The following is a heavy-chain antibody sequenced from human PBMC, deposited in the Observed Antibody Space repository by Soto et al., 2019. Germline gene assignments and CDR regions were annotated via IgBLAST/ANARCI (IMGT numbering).Heavy chain of an antibody. Sequence: PGGSLILSCAASGFNMSGFWMRWVRQAPGKGLEGVADITYDGSNKYYADSVKGRFTISRDNSKNTLYLQMNSLRAEDTAVYYCAKDPPYDFWSGYSKGYYYYYMDVWGKGTTVTVSS. D-gene: IGHD3-3*01. CDR1: GFNMSGFW. J-gene: IGHJ6*03. CDR3: AKDPPYDFWSGYSKGYYYYYMDV. V-gene: IGHV3-30*18. CDR2: ITYDGSNK.